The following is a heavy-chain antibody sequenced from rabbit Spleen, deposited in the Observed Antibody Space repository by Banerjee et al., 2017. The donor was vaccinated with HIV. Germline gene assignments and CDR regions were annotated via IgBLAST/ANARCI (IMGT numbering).Heavy chain of an antibody. J-gene: IGHJ4*01. V-gene: IGHV1S40*01. CDR3: ASAYSDIYFNL. CDR2: IAGSSSGFT. Sequence: QSLEESGGDLVKPGASLTLTCTASGFSFSSNDYMCWVRQAPGKGLEWISCIAGSSSGFTYSATWAKGRFTISSDNAQNTVDLQMNSLTAADTATYFCASAYSDIYFNLWGPGTLVTVS. CDR1: GFSFSSNDY. D-gene: IGHD6-1*01.